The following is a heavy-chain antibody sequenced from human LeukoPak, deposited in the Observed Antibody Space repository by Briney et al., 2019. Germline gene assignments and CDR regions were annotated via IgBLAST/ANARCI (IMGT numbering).Heavy chain of an antibody. D-gene: IGHD5-18*01. CDR2: IIPILGIA. J-gene: IGHJ4*02. CDR3: ARSEDTAMAYFDY. CDR1: GYTFTGYY. V-gene: IGHV1-69*02. Sequence: SVKVSCKASGYTFTGYYMHWVRQAPGQGLEWMGRIIPILGIANYAQKFQGRVTITADKSTSTAYMELSSLRSEDTAVYYCARSEDTAMAYFDYWGQGTLVTVSS.